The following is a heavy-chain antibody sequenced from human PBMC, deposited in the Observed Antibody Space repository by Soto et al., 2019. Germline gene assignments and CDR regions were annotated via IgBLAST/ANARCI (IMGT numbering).Heavy chain of an antibody. D-gene: IGHD6-6*01. CDR3: ARDSSPPTYYYYGMDV. CDR2: ISSSSSTI. Sequence: GGSLRLSCAASGFTFSSYSMNWVRQAPGKGLEWVSYISSSSSTIYYADSVKGRFTISRDNAKNSLYLQMNSLRDEDTAEYYCARDSSPPTYYYYGMDVWGQGTTVTVSS. CDR1: GFTFSSYS. J-gene: IGHJ6*02. V-gene: IGHV3-48*02.